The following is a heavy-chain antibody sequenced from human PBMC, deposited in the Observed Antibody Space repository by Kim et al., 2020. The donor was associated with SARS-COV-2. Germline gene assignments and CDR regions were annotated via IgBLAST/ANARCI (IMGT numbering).Heavy chain of an antibody. CDR1: GGTFSSYA. V-gene: IGHV1-69*13. J-gene: IGHJ6*02. Sequence: SVKVSCKASGGTFSSYAISWVRQAPGQGLEWMGGIIPIFGTANYAQKFQGRVTITADESTSTAYMELSSLRSEDTAVYYCARGTDEILTGYYNVHYYYYGMDVWGQGTTVTVSS. D-gene: IGHD3-9*01. CDR3: ARGTDEILTGYYNVHYYYYGMDV. CDR2: IIPIFGTA.